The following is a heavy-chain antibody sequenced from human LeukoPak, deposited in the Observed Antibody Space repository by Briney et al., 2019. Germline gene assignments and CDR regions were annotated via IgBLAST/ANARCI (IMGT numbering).Heavy chain of an antibody. CDR1: GYTFTGYY. J-gene: IGHJ5*02. CDR3: ARARGYCSGGSCYGWFDP. Sequence: GASVKVSCKASGYTFTGYYMHWVRQAPGQRLEWMGWINPNSGGTNYAQKFQGRVTMTRDTSISTAYMELSRLRSDDTAVYYCARARGYCSGGSCYGWFDPWGQGTLVTVSS. CDR2: INPNSGGT. V-gene: IGHV1-2*02. D-gene: IGHD2-15*01.